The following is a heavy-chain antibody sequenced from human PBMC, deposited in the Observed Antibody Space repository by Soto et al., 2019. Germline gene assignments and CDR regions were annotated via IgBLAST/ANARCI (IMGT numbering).Heavy chain of an antibody. CDR2: IYSGGST. D-gene: IGHD6-13*01. CDR1: GITVSSNY. CDR3: ARSDAAGTVDY. V-gene: IGHV3-53*01. J-gene: IGHJ4*02. Sequence: GGSLRLSCAASGITVSSNYMSWVRQAPGKGLEWVSVIYSGGSTNYADSVKGRFTISRDNSKNTLYLQMNSLRAEDTAVYYCARSDAAGTVDYWGQGTLVTVSS.